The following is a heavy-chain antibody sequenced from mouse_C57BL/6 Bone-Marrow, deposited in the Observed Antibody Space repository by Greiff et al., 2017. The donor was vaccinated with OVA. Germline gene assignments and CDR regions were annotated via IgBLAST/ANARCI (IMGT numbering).Heavy chain of an antibody. D-gene: IGHD3-1*01. CDR1: GYTFTSYW. CDR3: ARREFGYRTRGFDY. V-gene: IGHV1-64*01. CDR2: IHPNSGST. J-gene: IGHJ2*01. Sequence: QVQLQQPGAELVKPGASVKLSCKASGYTFTSYWMHWVKQRPGQGLEWIGMIHPNSGSTNYNEKFKSKATLTVDKSSSTAYMQLSSLTSEDSAVYYCARREFGYRTRGFDYWGQGTTLTVSS.